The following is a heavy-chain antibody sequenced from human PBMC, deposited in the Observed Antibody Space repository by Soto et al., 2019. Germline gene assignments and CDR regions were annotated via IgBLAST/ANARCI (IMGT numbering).Heavy chain of an antibody. J-gene: IGHJ4*02. D-gene: IGHD3-10*01. CDR2: ISSSSSTI. CDR1: GFTFSSYS. V-gene: IGHV3-48*01. Sequence: PGGSLRLSCAASGFTFSSYSMNWVRQAPGKGLEWVSYISSSSSTIYYADSVKGRFTISRDNAKNSLYLQMNSLRAEDTAVYYCARDHEDGMVRGVNSKTYFDYRGQGTLVTVSS. CDR3: ARDHEDGMVRGVNSKTYFDY.